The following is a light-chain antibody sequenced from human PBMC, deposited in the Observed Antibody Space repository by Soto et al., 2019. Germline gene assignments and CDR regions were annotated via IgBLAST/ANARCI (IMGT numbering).Light chain of an antibody. CDR1: QSVSRY. Sequence: EIVLTQSPATLSLSPGEGATLSCRASQSVSRYLAWYQQKPGQAPRLLIYDASNRATGVPARFSGSGSGTDFTLTISSLEPEDFAVYYCQQRNDWRRGTFGQGTRLEIK. J-gene: IGKJ5*01. V-gene: IGKV3-11*01. CDR3: QQRNDWRRGT. CDR2: DAS.